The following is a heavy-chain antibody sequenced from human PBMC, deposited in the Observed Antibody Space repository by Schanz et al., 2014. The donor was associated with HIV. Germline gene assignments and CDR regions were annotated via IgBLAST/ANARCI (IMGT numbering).Heavy chain of an antibody. CDR3: VGHGSSSS. J-gene: IGHJ5*02. CDR2: MNNDVSSR. Sequence: EVQLVESGGGLVQPGGSLTLSCAASGFSFSDYWMHWVRQVPGKGLLWVSRMNNDVSSRLYADSVKGRFIISRDNSKSTLYLQMNRLRAEDTAVYYCVGHGSSSSWGLGTLVTVSS. D-gene: IGHD6-6*01. CDR1: GFSFSDYW. V-gene: IGHV3-74*01.